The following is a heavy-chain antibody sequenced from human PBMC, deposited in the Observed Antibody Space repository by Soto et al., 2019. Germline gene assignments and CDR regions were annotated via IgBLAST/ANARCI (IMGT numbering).Heavy chain of an antibody. V-gene: IGHV3-23*01. D-gene: IGHD7-27*01. J-gene: IGHJ4*02. CDR3: ATSPNWGYYFDY. CDR2: ISGSGGST. CDR1: GFTFSSYA. Sequence: GGSLRLSCAASGFTFSSYAMSWVRQAPGKGLEWVSAISGSGGSTYYADSVKGRFTISRDNSKNTLYLQMNSLRAEDTAVYYCATSPNWGYYFDYWGQGTLVTVSS.